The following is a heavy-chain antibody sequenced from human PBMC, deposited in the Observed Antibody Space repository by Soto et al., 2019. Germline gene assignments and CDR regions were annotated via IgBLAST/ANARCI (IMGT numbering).Heavy chain of an antibody. J-gene: IGHJ4*02. CDR1: GYNFASHW. CDR2: VYPGDSDT. V-gene: IGHV5-51*01. Sequence: GESLKMSCQASGYNFASHWSGWVRQMTGKGLEWMGIVYPGDSDTRYSPSSQGQISTSADKSINTAYLQMNSLRAEDTAVYYCARRLWYYYDSSGYHQVCYFDYWGQGTLVTVSS. CDR3: ARRLWYYYDSSGYHQVCYFDY. D-gene: IGHD3-22*01.